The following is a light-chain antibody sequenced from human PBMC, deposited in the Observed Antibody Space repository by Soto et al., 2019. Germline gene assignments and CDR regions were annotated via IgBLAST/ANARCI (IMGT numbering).Light chain of an antibody. CDR3: SSYTSDSSYV. CDR1: SSDVGLYDY. V-gene: IGLV2-14*01. J-gene: IGLJ1*01. CDR2: AVS. Sequence: QSVLTQPASVSGSPGQSIIISCTGTSSDVGLYDYVSWYQQHPGKAPQLMIYAVSNRPSGVSNRFSASKSGNTASLFISGLQAEDEADYYCSSYTSDSSYVFGSGTRSPS.